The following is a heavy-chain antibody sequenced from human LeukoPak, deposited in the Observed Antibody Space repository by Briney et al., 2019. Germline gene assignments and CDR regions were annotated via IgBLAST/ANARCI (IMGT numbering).Heavy chain of an antibody. J-gene: IGHJ6*03. CDR2: INPNSGGT. V-gene: IGHV1-2*02. D-gene: IGHD2-8*02. CDR1: GYTFTRYY. CDR3: ARAGTDYYYYMDV. Sequence: ASVKVSCKASGYTFTRYYMHWVRQAPGQGLEWIGWINPNSGGTNYAQKFQGRVTMTRDTSISTAYMELSRLRSDDTAVYYCARAGTDYYYYMDVWGKGTTVTVSS.